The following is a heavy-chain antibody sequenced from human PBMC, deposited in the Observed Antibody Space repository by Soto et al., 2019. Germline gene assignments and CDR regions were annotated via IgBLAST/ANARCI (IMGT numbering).Heavy chain of an antibody. J-gene: IGHJ4*02. D-gene: IGHD3-9*01. CDR1: GGSISSYY. V-gene: IGHV4-59*08. CDR3: ARQGGVWTGYYNLYYFDY. CDR2: IYYSGST. Sequence: SETLSLTCTVSGGSISSYYWSWIRQPPGKGLEWIGYIYYSGSTNYNPSLKSRVTISVDTSKNQFSLKLSSVTAADTAVYYCARQGGVWTGYYNLYYFDYWGQGTLVTVSS.